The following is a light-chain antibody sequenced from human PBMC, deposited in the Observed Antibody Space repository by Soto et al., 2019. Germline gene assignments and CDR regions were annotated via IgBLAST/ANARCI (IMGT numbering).Light chain of an antibody. V-gene: IGKV3-11*01. CDR3: QQRSNWRFT. Sequence: EIVLTQSPATLSLSPGERATLSCRASQSVSSYLAWYQQKPGQAPRLLIYDASNRATGIPARFSGSGSGTDFTLTISSLEPEEFAVYYCQQRSNWRFTFGPGTKVYIK. J-gene: IGKJ3*01. CDR2: DAS. CDR1: QSVSSY.